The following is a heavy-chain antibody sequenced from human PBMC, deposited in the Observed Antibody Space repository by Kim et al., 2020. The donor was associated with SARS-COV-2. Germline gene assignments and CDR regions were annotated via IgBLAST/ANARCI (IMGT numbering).Heavy chain of an antibody. CDR1: GYTFTSYY. J-gene: IGHJ2*01. D-gene: IGHD3-10*01. Sequence: ASVKVSCKASGYTFTSYYMHWVRQAPGQGLEWMGIINPSGGSTSYAQKFQGRVTMTRDTSTSTVYMELSSLRSEYTAVYYCARVTPQGSGSSLFDLWGRGALVTVSS. CDR2: INPSGGST. V-gene: IGHV1-46*01. CDR3: ARVTPQGSGSSLFDL.